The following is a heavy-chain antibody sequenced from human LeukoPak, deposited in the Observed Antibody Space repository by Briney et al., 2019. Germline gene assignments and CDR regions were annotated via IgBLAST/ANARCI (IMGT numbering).Heavy chain of an antibody. V-gene: IGHV4-34*01. CDR1: GGSFSGYY. CDR2: INHSGST. CDR3: ARVSNSYGTPGYYYYGMDV. Sequence: PSETLSLTCAVYGGSFSGYYWSWIRQPPGKGLEWIGEINHSGSTNYNPSLKSRVTISVDTSKNQFSLKLSSVTAADTAVYYCARVSNSYGTPGYYYYGMDVWGQGTTVTVSS. J-gene: IGHJ6*02. D-gene: IGHD5-18*01.